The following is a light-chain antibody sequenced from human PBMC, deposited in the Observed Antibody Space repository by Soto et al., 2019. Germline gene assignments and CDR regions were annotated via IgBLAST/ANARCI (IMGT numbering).Light chain of an antibody. Sequence: DIQMTQSPSSLSASVGARVSITCQASQDIGPPLSWFHHKPGRDPKLLIYGAFYIGTGVPSSFRGSGSGTNFTFITTSLQQADIATYYCQHYHNLPPFTFGPGTIVDIK. CDR3: QHYHNLPPFT. CDR2: GAF. CDR1: QDIGPP. V-gene: IGKV1-33*01. J-gene: IGKJ3*01.